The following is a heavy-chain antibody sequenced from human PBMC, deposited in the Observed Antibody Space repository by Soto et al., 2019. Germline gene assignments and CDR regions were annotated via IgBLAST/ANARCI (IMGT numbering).Heavy chain of an antibody. D-gene: IGHD3-16*02. CDR2: IKKDGSEK. CDR3: ARGLLTFGGVIVVAFDF. J-gene: IGHJ4*02. V-gene: IGHV3-7*03. CDR1: GFTFSSYW. Sequence: GGSLRFSCEASGFTFSSYWMSWVRQAPGKGLEWVANIKKDGSEKFYVDSVMGRFAISRDNAKNSLYLQMDSLRADDTAVYYCARGLLTFGGVIVVAFDFWGLGTLVTVSS.